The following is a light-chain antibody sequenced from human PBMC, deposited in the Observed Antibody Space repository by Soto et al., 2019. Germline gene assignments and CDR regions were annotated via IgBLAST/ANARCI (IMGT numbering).Light chain of an antibody. J-gene: IGKJ4*01. V-gene: IGKV1-39*01. CDR1: QTIRTY. CDR2: DVS. CDR3: QQGYSIHALT. Sequence: DIQMTQSPSSLSASVGDRVTISCRASQTIRTYLHWYQHKPGRAPRLLISDVSTLQSGVHGRFRGSGSATEFPLTLTYLQPEDFATYYCQQGYSIHALTFGGGTKVELK.